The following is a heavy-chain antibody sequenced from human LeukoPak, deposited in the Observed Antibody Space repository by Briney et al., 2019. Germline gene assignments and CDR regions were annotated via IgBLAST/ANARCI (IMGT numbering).Heavy chain of an antibody. V-gene: IGHV3-74*01. CDR1: GYSFSTDW. Sequence: PGGSLRLSCAASGYSFSTDWMHWVRQAPGKGLVWVARIKSDVSNTDYAASVKGRFTISRDDANNISYLQMNSLRVEDTAVYYCTAIRPDYWGQGTVVTVSS. J-gene: IGHJ4*02. D-gene: IGHD2-21*02. CDR3: TAIRPDY. CDR2: IKSDVSNT.